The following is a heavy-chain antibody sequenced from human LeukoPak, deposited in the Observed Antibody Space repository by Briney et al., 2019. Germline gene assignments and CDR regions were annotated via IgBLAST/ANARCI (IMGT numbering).Heavy chain of an antibody. J-gene: IGHJ5*02. CDR2: IIPIFGTA. V-gene: IGHV1-69*13. Sequence: SVKVSCKASGGTFSSYAISWVRQAPGQGLEWMGGIIPIFGTANYAQKFQGRVTITADESTSTAYMELSSLRSEDTAAYYCARGHDFWSGSGGLQYNWFDPWGQGTLVTVSS. CDR3: ARGHDFWSGSGGLQYNWFDP. CDR1: GGTFSSYA. D-gene: IGHD3-3*01.